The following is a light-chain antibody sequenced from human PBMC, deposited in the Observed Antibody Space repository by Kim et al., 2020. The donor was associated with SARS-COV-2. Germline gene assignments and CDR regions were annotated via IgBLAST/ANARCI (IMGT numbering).Light chain of an antibody. J-gene: IGKJ1*01. CDR2: DTY. V-gene: IGKV3-11*01. CDR3: QERSKWT. CDR1: ETVRY. Sequence: ETVLTQSPGTLSLSPGERATLSCRASETVRYLARYQKKPGQAPRLLLYDTYSRSIGIPDRRSGSGSGTDFTLTISNLEPEDYAVYFCQERSKWTCGQETKVKI.